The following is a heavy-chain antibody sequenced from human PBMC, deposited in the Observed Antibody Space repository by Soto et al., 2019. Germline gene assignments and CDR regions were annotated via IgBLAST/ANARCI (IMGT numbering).Heavy chain of an antibody. CDR1: GFSFTATGVA. V-gene: IGHV2-5*02. CDR2: IHWDNEK. J-gene: IGHJ5*01. Sequence: QITLKESGPTLVRPTQTLTLTCTFSGFSFTATGVAVAWIRQPPGKALEWVALIHWDNEKWYSPSLNNRLTITKDTSKSHVGLTLTDMGHVDTATYYWDGGWVQLDSWGHGMLVTVSS. D-gene: IGHD6-19*01. CDR3: DGGWVQLDS.